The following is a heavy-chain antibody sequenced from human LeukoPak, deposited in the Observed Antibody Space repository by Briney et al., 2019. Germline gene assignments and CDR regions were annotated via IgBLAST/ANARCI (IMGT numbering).Heavy chain of an antibody. V-gene: IGHV4-59*01. Sequence: SETLSLTCSVSGDSMSSYYWNWIRQPSGKGLEWIGNIYYSGSTDYNPSLKSRVTISVDTSKNQFSLKLSSVTAADTAVYFCARAASWYSVFDSWGQGTLVTVSS. J-gene: IGHJ4*02. D-gene: IGHD6-13*01. CDR1: GDSMSSYY. CDR2: IYYSGST. CDR3: ARAASWYSVFDS.